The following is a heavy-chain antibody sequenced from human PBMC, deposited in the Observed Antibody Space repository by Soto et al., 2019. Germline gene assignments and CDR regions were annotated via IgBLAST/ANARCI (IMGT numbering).Heavy chain of an antibody. CDR1: GGSISSGDYY. CDR2: IYYSGST. CDR3: ARAAGGGIYYFDY. D-gene: IGHD2-8*02. V-gene: IGHV4-30-4*01. Sequence: PSETLSLTCTVAGGSISSGDYYWSWIRQPPGKGLEWIGYIYYSGSTYYNPSLKSRVTISVDTSKNQFSLKLSSVTAADTAVYYCARAAGGGIYYFDYWGQGTLVTVSS. J-gene: IGHJ4*02.